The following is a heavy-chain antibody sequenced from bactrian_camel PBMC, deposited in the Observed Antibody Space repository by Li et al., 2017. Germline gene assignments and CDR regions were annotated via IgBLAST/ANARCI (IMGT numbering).Heavy chain of an antibody. CDR1: EDIRGDNC. CDR2: FDADGTI. V-gene: IGHV3S53*01. J-gene: IGHJ4*01. D-gene: IGHD3*01. CDR3: AADSLQWSGCSATSPGDYDY. Sequence: HVQLVESGGATVQPGGSLRLSCVASEDIRGDNCMGWFRQAPGKEREGVAAFDADGTIVYGDFVRGRFTISQDYAKSTVYLQMNSLNPEDTAVYSCAADSLQWSGCSATSPGDYDYWGPGTQVTVS.